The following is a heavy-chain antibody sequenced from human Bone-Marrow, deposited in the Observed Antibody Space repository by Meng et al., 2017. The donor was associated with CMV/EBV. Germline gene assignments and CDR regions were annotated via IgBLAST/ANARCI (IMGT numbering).Heavy chain of an antibody. CDR2: IYYSGST. V-gene: IGHV4-39*07. D-gene: IGHD6-19*01. CDR3: ARVAYSSGWYAYAFDI. J-gene: IGHJ3*02. CDR1: GGSISSSSYY. Sequence: SETLSLTCTVSGGSISSSSYYWGWIRQPPGKGLEWIGSIYYSGSTYYNPSLKSRVTISVDTSKNQFSLKLSSVTAADTAVYYCARVAYSSGWYAYAFDIWGQGTMVTASS.